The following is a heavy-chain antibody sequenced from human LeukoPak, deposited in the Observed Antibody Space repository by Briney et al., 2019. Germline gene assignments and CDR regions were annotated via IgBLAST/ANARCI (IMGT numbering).Heavy chain of an antibody. V-gene: IGHV3-64*01. CDR3: ARVLAVAGTGAFDI. D-gene: IGHD6-19*01. Sequence: GGSLRLSCAASGFTFSSYAMHWVRQAPGKGLEYVSAISSNGGSTYYANSVKGRFTISRDNSKNTLYPQMGSLRAEDMAVYYCARVLAVAGTGAFDIWGQGTMVTVSS. CDR2: ISSNGGST. J-gene: IGHJ3*02. CDR1: GFTFSSYA.